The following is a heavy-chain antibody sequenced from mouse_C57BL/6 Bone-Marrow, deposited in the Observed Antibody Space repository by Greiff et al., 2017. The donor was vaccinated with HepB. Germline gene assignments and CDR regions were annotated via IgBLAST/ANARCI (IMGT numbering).Heavy chain of an antibody. CDR1: GYTFTSYW. CDR3: AWFTGEDY. V-gene: IGHV1-59*01. J-gene: IGHJ2*01. D-gene: IGHD1-1*01. CDR2: IDPSDSYT. Sequence: QVQLQQPGAELVRPGTSVKLSCKASGYTFTSYWMHWVKQRPGQGLEWIGVIDPSDSYTNYNQKFKGKATLTVDTSSSTSYMQLSSLTSEDSAVYYCAWFTGEDYWGQGTTLTVSS.